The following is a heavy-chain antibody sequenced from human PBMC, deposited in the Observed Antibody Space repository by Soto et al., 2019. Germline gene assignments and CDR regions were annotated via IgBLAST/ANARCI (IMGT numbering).Heavy chain of an antibody. Sequence: SETLSLTCTVSGASISSYYWSWFRQPAGKGLEWIGRIYTSATTNYNPSPMSRLTMSLDTSKNQFSLKLTSVTAADTAVYYCARGASRFDPWAQGTLVTVSS. CDR1: GASISSYY. CDR3: ARGASRFDP. CDR2: IYTSATT. V-gene: IGHV4-4*07. J-gene: IGHJ5*02.